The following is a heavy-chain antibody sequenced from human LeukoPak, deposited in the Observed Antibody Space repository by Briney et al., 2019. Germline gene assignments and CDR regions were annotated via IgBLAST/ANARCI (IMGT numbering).Heavy chain of an antibody. CDR3: AIGGRLTTVTTTFDY. CDR2: ISYDGTNK. J-gene: IGHJ4*02. V-gene: IGHV3-30*03. CDR1: GFTFSSYG. D-gene: IGHD4-17*01. Sequence: GGSLRLSCAASGFTFSSYGMHWVRQAPGKGLEWVALISYDGTNKYYGDSVKGRFTISRDNSKNTLYLQMNSLRDEDTAVYYCAIGGRLTTVTTTFDYWGQGTLVTVSS.